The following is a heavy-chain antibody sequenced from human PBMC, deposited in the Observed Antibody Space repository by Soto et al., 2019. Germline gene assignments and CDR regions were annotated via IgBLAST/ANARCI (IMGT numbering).Heavy chain of an antibody. CDR2: ISAYNGHT. CDR1: GYTFSSYG. CDR3: ASSTVTTSYYYYAMDV. Sequence: ASVKVSCKAPGYTFSSYGISWVRQAPGQGLEWMGWISAYNGHTKYAQKLQGRVTMTTDTSTSTAYMELRSLGSDDTAVYYCASSTVTTSYYYYAMDVWGQGTTVTVSS. D-gene: IGHD4-17*01. V-gene: IGHV1-18*01. J-gene: IGHJ6*02.